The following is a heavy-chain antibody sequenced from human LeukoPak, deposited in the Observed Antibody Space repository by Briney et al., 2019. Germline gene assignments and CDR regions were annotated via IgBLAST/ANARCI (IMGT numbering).Heavy chain of an antibody. CDR1: GGTFSSYA. V-gene: IGHV1-69*04. Sequence: SVKVSCKASGGTFSSYAISWVRHARGQGLEWMVRIIPILGIANYAQKFQGRVTITADKSTSTAYMELSSLRSEDTAVYYCARDKGHAAAASLYYFDYWGQGTLVTVSS. D-gene: IGHD6-13*01. CDR3: ARDKGHAAAASLYYFDY. J-gene: IGHJ4*02. CDR2: IIPILGIA.